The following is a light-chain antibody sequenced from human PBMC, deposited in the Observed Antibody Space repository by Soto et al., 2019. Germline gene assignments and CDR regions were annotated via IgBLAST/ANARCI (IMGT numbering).Light chain of an antibody. Sequence: EIVLTQSPGTLSLSPGERATLSCRASQSVSSSHLAWYQQKPGQAPRLLIYGASIRATGIPDRFSGSGSGTDFALIISRLEPEDFALYYCQQSGSSPRTFGPGTKLESK. V-gene: IGKV3-20*01. CDR2: GAS. CDR1: QSVSSSH. CDR3: QQSGSSPRT. J-gene: IGKJ2*01.